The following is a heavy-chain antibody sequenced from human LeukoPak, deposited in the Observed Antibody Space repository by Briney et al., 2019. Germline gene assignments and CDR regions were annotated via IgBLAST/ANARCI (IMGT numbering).Heavy chain of an antibody. CDR3: ARVSRSGSYGPWGPYYFGY. Sequence: ASVKVSCKASGYTLSSYYMHWVRQAPGQGLEWMGIIYPSGGSTNYAQKFQGRVTMTRDTSISTAYMELSRLRSDDTAVYYCARVSRSGSYGPWGPYYFGYWGQGTLVTVSS. J-gene: IGHJ4*02. CDR2: IYPSGGST. V-gene: IGHV1-46*01. D-gene: IGHD1-26*01. CDR1: GYTLSSYY.